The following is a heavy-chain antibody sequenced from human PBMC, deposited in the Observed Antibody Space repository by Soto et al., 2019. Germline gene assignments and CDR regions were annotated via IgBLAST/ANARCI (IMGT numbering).Heavy chain of an antibody. J-gene: IGHJ4*02. D-gene: IGHD3-10*01. Sequence: QVQMVESGGGVVQPGRSLRLSCAASGFTFSSFGVHWVRQAPGKGLEWVAVISYDGAKKYYEDSVKGRFTISRDNSKSTLYLQMNSLRAEDTALYYCAKGNFENYPLLDYWGQGTLVTVSS. CDR2: ISYDGAKK. CDR1: GFTFSSFG. V-gene: IGHV3-30*18. CDR3: AKGNFENYPLLDY.